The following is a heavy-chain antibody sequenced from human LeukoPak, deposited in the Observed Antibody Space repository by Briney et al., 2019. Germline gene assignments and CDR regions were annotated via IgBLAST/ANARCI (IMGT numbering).Heavy chain of an antibody. Sequence: SETLSLTCAVYGGSFSGYYWSWIRQPPGKGLEWVGEINHSGSTNYNPSLKSRVTISVDTSKNQFSLKLSSVTAADTAVYYCARFHYYDSSGYYVVAFDIWGQGTMVTVSS. CDR1: GGSFSGYY. D-gene: IGHD3-22*01. CDR2: INHSGST. J-gene: IGHJ3*02. V-gene: IGHV4-34*01. CDR3: ARFHYYDSSGYYVVAFDI.